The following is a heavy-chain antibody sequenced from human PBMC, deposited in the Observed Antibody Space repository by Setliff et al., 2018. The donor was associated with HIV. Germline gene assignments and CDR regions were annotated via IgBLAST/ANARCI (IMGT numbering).Heavy chain of an antibody. J-gene: IGHJ4*02. D-gene: IGHD2-21*02. CDR1: GYSFTKYW. Sequence: GESLKISCKGSGYSFTKYWIAWVRQTPGKGLEWMGIISPSDSDTRHSPPFQGQVTMSADKSVSTAYLQWSSLRAADTAVYYCARADCGGDCYLPYYFDHWGQGTLVTVSS. CDR3: ARADCGGDCYLPYYFDH. CDR2: ISPSDSDT. V-gene: IGHV5-51*01.